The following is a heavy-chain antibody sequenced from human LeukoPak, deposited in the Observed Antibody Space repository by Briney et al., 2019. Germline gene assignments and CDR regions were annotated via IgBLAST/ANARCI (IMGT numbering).Heavy chain of an antibody. Sequence: PGGSLRLSCAASGFTFSSYGMHWIRQAPGKGLEWVAVISYDGSNKYYADSVKGRFTISRDNSKNTLYLQMNSLRAEDTAVYYCEAAAGKRDYWGQGTLVTVSS. D-gene: IGHD6-13*01. CDR1: GFTFSSYG. CDR2: ISYDGSNK. CDR3: EAAAGKRDY. V-gene: IGHV3-30*03. J-gene: IGHJ4*02.